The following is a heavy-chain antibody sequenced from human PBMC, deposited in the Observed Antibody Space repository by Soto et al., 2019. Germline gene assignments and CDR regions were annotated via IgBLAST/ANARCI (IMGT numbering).Heavy chain of an antibody. V-gene: IGHV5-51*01. CDR1: GYSFINYW. D-gene: IGHD2-8*01. J-gene: IGHJ6*02. CDR2: IYPGDSDT. CDR3: ARQGVVLTTNTPYYYALDV. Sequence: PGESLKISCECSGYSFINYWIAWVRQMPGKGLEWMGIIYPGDSDTRYSPSFQGQVTISADKSISTAYLQWSSLKASDTAMYYCARQGVVLTTNTPYYYALDVWGQGTTVTVSS.